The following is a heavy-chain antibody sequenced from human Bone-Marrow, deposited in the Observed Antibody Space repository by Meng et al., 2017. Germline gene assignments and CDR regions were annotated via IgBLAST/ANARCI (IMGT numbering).Heavy chain of an antibody. CDR3: ATSERATLLFDY. V-gene: IGHV3-30*03. Sequence: VQLLESGGGLVQPGGSLRLSCAASGFTFSSYGMHWVRQAPGKGLEWVAVISYDGSNKYYADSVKGRFTISRDNSKNTLYLQMNSLRTEDTAVYYCATSERATLLFDYWGPGTLVTVSS. J-gene: IGHJ4*02. CDR1: GFTFSSYG. CDR2: ISYDGSNK. D-gene: IGHD2-2*01.